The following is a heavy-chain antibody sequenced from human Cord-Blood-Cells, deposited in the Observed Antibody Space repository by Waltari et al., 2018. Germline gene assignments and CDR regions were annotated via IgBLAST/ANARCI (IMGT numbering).Heavy chain of an antibody. Sequence: QVQLQQWGAGLLKPSETLSLTCAVYGGSFSGYYWSWIRQPPGKGLEWIGEINHSGSTNYNPSLKSRVTRSVDTSKNQFSLKLSSVTAADTAVYYCARGYCSSTSCYNWFDPWGQGTLVTVSS. CDR2: INHSGST. J-gene: IGHJ5*02. CDR3: ARGYCSSTSCYNWFDP. V-gene: IGHV4-34*01. CDR1: GGSFSGYY. D-gene: IGHD2-2*01.